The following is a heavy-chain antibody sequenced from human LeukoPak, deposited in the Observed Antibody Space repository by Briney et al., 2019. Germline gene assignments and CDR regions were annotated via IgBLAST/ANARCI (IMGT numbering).Heavy chain of an antibody. CDR2: INTDGSTT. Sequence: PGGSLRLSCTVSGFTFSSYWMHWVREAPGMGLVWVSRINTDGSTTSYADSVKGRFTISRDNAKNTLYLQVNSLRAEATAVYYCARGGLEPVDYWGQGTLVTVSS. V-gene: IGHV3-74*01. J-gene: IGHJ4*02. CDR3: ARGGLEPVDY. CDR1: GFTFSSYW. D-gene: IGHD5-24*01.